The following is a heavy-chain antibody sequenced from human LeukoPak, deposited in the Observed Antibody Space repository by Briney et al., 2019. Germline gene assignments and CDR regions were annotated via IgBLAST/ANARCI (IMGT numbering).Heavy chain of an antibody. CDR1: GYTFTGYY. CDR2: INPNSGGT. CDR3: ARSAGIRYFDWRDY. D-gene: IGHD3-9*01. V-gene: IGHV1-2*02. Sequence: ASVKASCKASGYTFTGYYMHWVRQAPGQGLEWMGWINPNSGGTNYAQKFQGRVTMTRDTSTSTVYMELSSLRSEDTAVYYCARSAGIRYFDWRDYWGQGTLVTVSS. J-gene: IGHJ4*02.